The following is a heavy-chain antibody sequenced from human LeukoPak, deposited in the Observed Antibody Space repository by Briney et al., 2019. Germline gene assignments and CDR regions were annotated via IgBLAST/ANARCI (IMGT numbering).Heavy chain of an antibody. CDR1: GGSINNDNYY. V-gene: IGHV4-31*03. D-gene: IGHD2-15*01. J-gene: IGHJ4*02. CDR2: IYYSGST. Sequence: SQTLSLTCTVSGGSINNDNYYWSRIRQHPGKGLECLGYIYYSGSTYYNPSLKSRVTILVDTSKNQFSLNLRSVTAADTAVYYCARTGYCSGGGCRYNYLDYWGQGALVTVSS. CDR3: ARTGYCSGGGCRYNYLDY.